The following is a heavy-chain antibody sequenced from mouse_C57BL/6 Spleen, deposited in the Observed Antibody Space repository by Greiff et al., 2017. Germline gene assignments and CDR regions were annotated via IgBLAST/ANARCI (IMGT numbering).Heavy chain of an antibody. CDR1: GYTFTSYW. CDR2: IYPGSGST. CDR3: AREGDWDYAMDY. Sequence: VQLQQPGAELVKPGASVQMSCKASGYTFTSYWITWVKQRPGQGLEWIGDIYPGSGSTNYNEKFKSKATLTVDTSSSTAYMQLSSLTSEDSAVYYCAREGDWDYAMDYWGQGTSVTVSS. D-gene: IGHD4-1*01. J-gene: IGHJ4*01. V-gene: IGHV1-55*01.